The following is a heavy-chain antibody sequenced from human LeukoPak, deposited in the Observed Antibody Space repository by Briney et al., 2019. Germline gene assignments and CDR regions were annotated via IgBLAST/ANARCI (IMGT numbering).Heavy chain of an antibody. Sequence: PGGSLRLSYAASGFTFSSYWMSWVRQAPGKGLEWVANIKQDGSEKYYVDSVKGRFTISRDNAKNSLYLQMNSLRAEDTAVYYCARDRGVRAFDYWGQGTLVTVSS. CDR2: IKQDGSEK. V-gene: IGHV3-7*01. J-gene: IGHJ4*02. D-gene: IGHD3-10*01. CDR3: ARDRGVRAFDY. CDR1: GFTFSSYW.